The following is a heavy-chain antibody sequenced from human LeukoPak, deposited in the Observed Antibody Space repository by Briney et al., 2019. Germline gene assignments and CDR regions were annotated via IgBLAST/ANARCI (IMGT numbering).Heavy chain of an antibody. V-gene: IGHV5-51*01. CDR2: IFPGDSDT. D-gene: IGHD2-21*02. CDR3: ARLTSFADLLTATRRSWFDP. Sequence: GESLKISCKGSGYSFSSFWIAWVRQMPGKGLEWMGIIFPGDSDTRYRQSLQGQVTISVDKSIDTAFLQWSSLKASDSAIYYCARLTSFADLLTATRRSWFDPWGQGTLVTVSS. CDR1: GYSFSSFW. J-gene: IGHJ5*02.